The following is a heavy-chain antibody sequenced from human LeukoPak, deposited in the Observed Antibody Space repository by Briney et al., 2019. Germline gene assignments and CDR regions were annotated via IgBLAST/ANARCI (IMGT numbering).Heavy chain of an antibody. CDR2: ISSSSSYI. Sequence: PGGSLRLSCAASGFTFSSYSMNWVRQAPGKGLEWVSSISSSSSYIYYADSVKGRFTISRDNAKNSLYLQMNSLRAEDTAVYYCARDPPSRRAHYYGSGSYYDDYWGQGTLVTVSS. D-gene: IGHD3-10*01. V-gene: IGHV3-21*01. J-gene: IGHJ4*02. CDR3: ARDPPSRRAHYYGSGSYYDDY. CDR1: GFTFSSYS.